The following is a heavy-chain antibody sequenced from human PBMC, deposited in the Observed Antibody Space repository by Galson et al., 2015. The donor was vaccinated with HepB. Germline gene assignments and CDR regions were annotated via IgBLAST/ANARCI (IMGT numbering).Heavy chain of an antibody. D-gene: IGHD5-24*01. CDR1: GFPFSRNW. J-gene: IGHJ4*02. V-gene: IGHV3-7*03. CDR3: ARDDGF. CDR2: MKQDGSGK. Sequence: SLRLSCAASGFPFSRNWLTWVRQAPGKGLEWVATMKQDGSGKFYVDSVKGRFTISRDNAKNSLYLQMNSLRVEDTAVYYCARDDGFWGQGTLGAVSS.